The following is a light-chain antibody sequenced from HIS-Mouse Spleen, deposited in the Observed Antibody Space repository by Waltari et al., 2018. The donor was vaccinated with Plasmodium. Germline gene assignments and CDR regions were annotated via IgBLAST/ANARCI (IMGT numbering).Light chain of an antibody. V-gene: IGLV3-1*01. CDR2: QDS. Sequence: SYELTQPPSVSVSPGQTASITCSGDKLGEQHACWYQQKPGQSPVLVIYQDSKRPSGIPERFSGSNSGNTATLTISGTQAMDEADYYCQAWDSSTVVFGGGTKLTVL. CDR3: QAWDSSTVV. CDR1: KLGEQH. J-gene: IGLJ2*01.